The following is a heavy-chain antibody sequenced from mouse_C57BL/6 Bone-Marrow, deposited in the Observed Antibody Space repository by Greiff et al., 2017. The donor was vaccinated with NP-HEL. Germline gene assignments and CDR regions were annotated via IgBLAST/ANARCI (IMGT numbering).Heavy chain of an antibody. D-gene: IGHD2-14*01. J-gene: IGHJ4*01. CDR1: GYTFTSYG. CDR3: ARDRRDAMDY. V-gene: IGHV1-81*01. Sequence: VQLQQSGAELARPGASVKLSCKASGYTFTSYGISWVKQRTGQGLEWIGEIYPRSGNTYYNEKFKGKATLTADKSSSTAYMELRSLTSEDSAVYFCARDRRDAMDYWGQGTSVTVSS. CDR2: IYPRSGNT.